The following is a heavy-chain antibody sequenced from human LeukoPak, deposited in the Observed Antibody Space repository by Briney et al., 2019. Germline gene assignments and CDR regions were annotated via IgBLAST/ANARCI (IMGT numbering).Heavy chain of an antibody. D-gene: IGHD5-18*01. CDR2: IYYSGST. CDR1: GGSISSYY. J-gene: IGHJ6*03. CDR3: AREGYTYGVEGYYYYMDV. V-gene: IGHV4-59*01. Sequence: PSETLSLTCTVSGGSISSYYWSWIRQPPGKGLEWIGDIYYSGSTNYNPSLKSRVTISVDTSKNQFSLKLNSVTAADTAVYYCAREGYTYGVEGYYYYMDVWGKGTTVTVSS.